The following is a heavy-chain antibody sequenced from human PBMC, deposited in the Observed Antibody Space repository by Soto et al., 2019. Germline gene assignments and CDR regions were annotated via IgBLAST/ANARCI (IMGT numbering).Heavy chain of an antibody. Sequence: GGSLRLSCAASGFTCSSYSMNWVRQAPGKGLEWVSSISSSSSYIYYADSVKGRFTISRDNAKNSLYLQMNSLRAEDTAVYFCASDSSGWYALAYWGQGTLVPVSS. V-gene: IGHV3-21*01. CDR3: ASDSSGWYALAY. CDR2: ISSSSSYI. CDR1: GFTCSSYS. D-gene: IGHD6-19*01. J-gene: IGHJ4*02.